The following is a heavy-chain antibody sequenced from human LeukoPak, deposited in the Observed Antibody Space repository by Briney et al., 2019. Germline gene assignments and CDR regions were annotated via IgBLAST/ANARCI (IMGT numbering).Heavy chain of an antibody. V-gene: IGHV3-49*04. J-gene: IGHJ4*02. CDR3: VRERYTSDQEY. D-gene: IGHD5-18*01. CDR1: GFTFGDYA. Sequence: GGSLRLSCSASGFTFGDYAMTWVRQAPGKGLEWVGLIRSKGHGGTTEYAASVKGRFTISRDDSKSIVYPQMNTLKTEDTAVYYCVRERYTSDQEYWGRGTLVTVSS. CDR2: IRSKGHGGTT.